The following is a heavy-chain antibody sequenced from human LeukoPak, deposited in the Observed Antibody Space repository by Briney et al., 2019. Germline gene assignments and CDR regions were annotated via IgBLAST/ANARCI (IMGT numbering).Heavy chain of an antibody. D-gene: IGHD3-22*01. CDR3: ARVPQNYYDSSGYYYVLDY. CDR1: GGTFSSYA. V-gene: IGHV1-69*13. Sequence: SVKVFCKASGGTFSSYAISWVRQAPGQGLEWMGGIIPIFGTANYAQKFQGRVTITADESTSTAYMELSSLRSEDTAVYYCARVPQNYYDSSGYYYVLDYWGQGTLVTVSS. J-gene: IGHJ4*02. CDR2: IIPIFGTA.